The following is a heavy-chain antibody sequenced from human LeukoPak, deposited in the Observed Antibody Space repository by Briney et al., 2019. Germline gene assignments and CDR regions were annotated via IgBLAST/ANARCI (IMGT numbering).Heavy chain of an antibody. CDR3: ARRYYYNLGSFPFDF. V-gene: IGHV4-34*01. D-gene: IGHD3-10*01. J-gene: IGHJ4*02. CDR1: GGPFSGYF. Sequence: SETLSLTCAVSGGPFSGYFWSWIRQSSGKGLEWIGEIHNSGTTNYNPSLNSRVHISEDTSKNQFYLNLSSVTAADTAVYYCARRYYYNLGSFPFDFWGQGTLVTVSS. CDR2: IHNSGTT.